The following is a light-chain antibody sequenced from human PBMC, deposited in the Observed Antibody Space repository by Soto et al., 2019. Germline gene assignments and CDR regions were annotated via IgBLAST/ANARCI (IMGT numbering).Light chain of an antibody. CDR2: EVS. CDR1: SSDVGGYNY. Sequence: QSALTQPASVSGSPGQSITISCTGTSSDVGGYNYVSWYQQHPGKAHKLMIYEVSNRPSGVSNRFSGSKSGNTASLTISVLQAEDEDDYYCSSYTSSSTDVFGTGTQLTVL. CDR3: SSYTSSSTDV. V-gene: IGLV2-14*01. J-gene: IGLJ6*01.